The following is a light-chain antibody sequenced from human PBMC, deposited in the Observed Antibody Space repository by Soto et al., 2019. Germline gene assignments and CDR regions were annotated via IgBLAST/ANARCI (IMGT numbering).Light chain of an antibody. Sequence: EIVLTQSPATLSLSPGERATLSCRASQSISRYLAWYQQKPGQGPRLLIYGASRRATGIPDRFIGSGSGTDFTLTISRLEPEDFAVYYCQHYITSLTTFGQGTKVDIK. CDR2: GAS. CDR1: QSISRY. V-gene: IGKV3-20*01. J-gene: IGKJ1*01. CDR3: QHYITSLTT.